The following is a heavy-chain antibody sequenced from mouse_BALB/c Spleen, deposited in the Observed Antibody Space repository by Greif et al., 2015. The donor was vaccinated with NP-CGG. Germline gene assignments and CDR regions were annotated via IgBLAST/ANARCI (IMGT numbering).Heavy chain of an antibody. CDR1: GYTFTDYA. D-gene: IGHD1-2*01. V-gene: IGHV1S137*01. Sequence: QVQLQQSGAELVRPGVSVKIPCKGSGYTFTDYAMHWVKQSHAKSLEWIGVISTYYGDASYNQKFKGKATMTVDKSSSTAYMELARLTSEDSAIYYCARELRLRYFDVWGAGTTVTVSS. CDR3: ARELRLRYFDV. CDR2: ISTYYGDA. J-gene: IGHJ1*01.